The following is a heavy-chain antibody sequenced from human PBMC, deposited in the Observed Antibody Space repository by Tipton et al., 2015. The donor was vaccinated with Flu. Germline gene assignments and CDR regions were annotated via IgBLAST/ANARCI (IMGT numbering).Heavy chain of an antibody. D-gene: IGHD2-21*02. Sequence: QMQLVQSGAEVKKPGASVKVSCKASGYIFTGYYMHWVRQAPGQGLEWMGWINPNSGGTNYAQKFQGRVTMTRDTSISTAYMELSILRSDVTALFYCAGVEAYCGGDCYPPYGMDVWGQGTTVTVSS. J-gene: IGHJ6*02. CDR1: GYIFTGYY. CDR3: AGVEAYCGGDCYPPYGMDV. V-gene: IGHV1-2*02. CDR2: INPNSGGT.